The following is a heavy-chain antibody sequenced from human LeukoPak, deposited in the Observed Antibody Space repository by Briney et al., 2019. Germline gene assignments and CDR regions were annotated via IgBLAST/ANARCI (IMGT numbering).Heavy chain of an antibody. J-gene: IGHJ4*02. CDR1: GFTFSSHV. CDR3: ASVGGYDPLFDY. D-gene: IGHD5-12*01. Sequence: GGSLRLSCAASGFTFSSHVMHWVRQAPGKGLEWVAVISFDGSNKYYADSVKGRFTISRDNSKNTLYLQMNSLRTEDTAVYYCASVGGYDPLFDYWGQGTLVTVSS. CDR2: ISFDGSNK. V-gene: IGHV3-30-3*01.